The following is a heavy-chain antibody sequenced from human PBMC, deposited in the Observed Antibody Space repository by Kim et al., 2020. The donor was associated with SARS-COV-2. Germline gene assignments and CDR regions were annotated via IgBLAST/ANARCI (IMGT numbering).Heavy chain of an antibody. D-gene: IGHD6-19*01. J-gene: IGHJ4*02. V-gene: IGHV3-30*02. CDR3: AKELRSGWTNYFDS. Sequence: YLDSVNGRFTISRDNSKDTLYLQMNSLRIEDTAVYYCAKELRSGWTNYFDSWGQGTLVTVSS.